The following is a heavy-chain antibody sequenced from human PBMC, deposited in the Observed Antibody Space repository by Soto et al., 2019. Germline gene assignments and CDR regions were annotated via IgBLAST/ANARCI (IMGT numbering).Heavy chain of an antibody. CDR3: ARSRYSGYDSLDY. J-gene: IGHJ4*02. D-gene: IGHD5-12*01. CDR1: GGSITGGSISSTTYY. Sequence: SETLSLTCTVSGGSITGGSISSTTYYWGWMRQPPGKGLEWIASFFIGGNTYYNPSLKSRVTTSVDTSKNQFSLKLSSVTAADTAVYYCARSRYSGYDSLDYWGQGTLVTVSS. V-gene: IGHV4-39*01. CDR2: FFIGGNT.